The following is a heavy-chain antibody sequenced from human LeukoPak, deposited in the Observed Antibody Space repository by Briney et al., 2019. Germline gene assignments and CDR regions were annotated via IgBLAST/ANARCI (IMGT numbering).Heavy chain of an antibody. CDR3: ARRGYGDYVDY. Sequence: PSETLSLSCTVSGGSISSHYWSWIRQPPGEGLEWIGYIYYSGSTNYNPSLKSRVTISVDTSKNQFSLKLSSVTAADTAVYYCARRGYGDYVDYWGQGTLVTVSS. CDR1: GGSISSHY. V-gene: IGHV4-59*08. CDR2: IYYSGST. D-gene: IGHD4-17*01. J-gene: IGHJ4*02.